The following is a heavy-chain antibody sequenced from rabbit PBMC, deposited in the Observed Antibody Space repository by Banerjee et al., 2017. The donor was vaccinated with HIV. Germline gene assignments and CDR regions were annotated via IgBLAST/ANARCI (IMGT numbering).Heavy chain of an antibody. CDR1: GFIFSSYG. J-gene: IGHJ3*01. D-gene: IGHD4-2*01. V-gene: IGHV1S45*01. CDR2: IYGDDGHR. CDR3: ARGSAYAGAGYAL. Sequence: QEQLVESGGGLVQPGGSLKLSCKVSGFIFSSYGMSWVRQAPGKGLEWIACIYGDDGHRYYASWAKGRFTTSKTSSTTVTLQMTSLTAADTATCFCARGSAYAGAGYALWGQGTLVTVS.